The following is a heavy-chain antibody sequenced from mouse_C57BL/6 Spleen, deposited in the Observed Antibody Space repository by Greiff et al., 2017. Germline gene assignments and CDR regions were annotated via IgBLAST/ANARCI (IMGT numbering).Heavy chain of an antibody. CDR3: ARDGNYVY. J-gene: IGHJ2*01. D-gene: IGHD2-1*01. CDR2: INPNNGGT. CDR1: GYTFTDYY. Sequence: EVKLQESGPELVKPGASVKISCKASGYTFTDYYMNWVKQSHGKSLEWIGDINPNNGGTSYNQKFKGKATLTVDKSSSTAYMELRSLTSEDSAVYYCARDGNYVYWGQGTTLTVSS. V-gene: IGHV1-26*01.